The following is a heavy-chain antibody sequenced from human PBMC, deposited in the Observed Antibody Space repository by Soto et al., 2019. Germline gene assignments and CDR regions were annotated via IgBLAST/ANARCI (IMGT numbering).Heavy chain of an antibody. CDR1: GGSFSGYY. V-gene: IGHV4-34*01. CDR2: INHSGST. D-gene: IGHD3-10*01. CDR3: ARRHSVRERPPYYMDV. Sequence: SETLSLTCAVYGGSFSGYYWSWIRQPPGKGLEWIGEINHSGSTNYNPSLKSRATISVDTSKNQFSLKLSSVTAADTAVYYCARRHSVRERPPYYMDVWGKGTTVTVSS. J-gene: IGHJ6*03.